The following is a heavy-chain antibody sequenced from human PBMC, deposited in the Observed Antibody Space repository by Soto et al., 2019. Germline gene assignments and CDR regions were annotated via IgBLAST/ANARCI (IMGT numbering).Heavy chain of an antibody. CDR3: AADALYSSSYYYGMDV. CDR2: ISSSSSTI. J-gene: IGHJ6*02. CDR1: GFTFSSYS. Sequence: GGSLRLSCAASGFTFSSYSMNWVRQAPGKGLEWVSYISSSSSTIYYADSVKGRFTISRDNAKNSLYLQMNSLRDEDTAVYVCAADALYSSSYYYGMDVWGQGTTVTVSS. V-gene: IGHV3-48*02. D-gene: IGHD6-13*01.